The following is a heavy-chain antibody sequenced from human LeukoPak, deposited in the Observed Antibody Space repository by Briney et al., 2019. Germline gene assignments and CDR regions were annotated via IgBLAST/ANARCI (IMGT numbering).Heavy chain of an antibody. J-gene: IGHJ4*02. CDR3: ARGSAVAAIPVDY. CDR2: IHPGDSDT. CDR1: GYSFTTYW. V-gene: IGHV5-51*01. D-gene: IGHD2-15*01. Sequence: GESLKISCKGSGYSFTTYWIGWVRQMPGKGLEWMGIIHPGDSDTRYSPSFQGQVTISADKSISTAYLQWSSLKASDTAMYYCARGSAVAAIPVDYWGQGTLVTVSS.